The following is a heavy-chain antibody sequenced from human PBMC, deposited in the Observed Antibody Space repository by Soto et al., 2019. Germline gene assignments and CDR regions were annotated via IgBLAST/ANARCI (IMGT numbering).Heavy chain of an antibody. Sequence: QVQLVESGGDVVQPGRSLRLSCAASGFTFSSYGMHWVRQAPGKGLEWVAIISYDGSNKYYADSVKGRFTISRDNSKNTLYLQMNSLRPEDTAVYYCAKDLLRDLEWLLNDAFDSWGQGTMVTVSS. CDR1: GFTFSSYG. D-gene: IGHD3-3*01. CDR2: ISYDGSNK. CDR3: AKDLLRDLEWLLNDAFDS. V-gene: IGHV3-30*18. J-gene: IGHJ3*02.